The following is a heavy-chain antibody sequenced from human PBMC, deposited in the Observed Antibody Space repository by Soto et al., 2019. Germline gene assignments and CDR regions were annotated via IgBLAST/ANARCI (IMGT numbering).Heavy chain of an antibody. V-gene: IGHV3-30*18. CDR3: AKDDSSGYYPGGFDP. Sequence: GGSLRLSCAASGFTFSSYGMHWVRQAPGKGLEWVAVISYDGSNKYYADSVKGRFTISRDNSKNTLYLQMNSLRAEDTAVYYCAKDDSSGYYPGGFDPWGQGTLVTVSS. CDR1: GFTFSSYG. CDR2: ISYDGSNK. D-gene: IGHD3-22*01. J-gene: IGHJ5*02.